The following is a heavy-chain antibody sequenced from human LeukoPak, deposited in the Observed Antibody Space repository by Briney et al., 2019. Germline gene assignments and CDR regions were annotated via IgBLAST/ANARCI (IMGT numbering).Heavy chain of an antibody. CDR2: ISYSGST. CDR3: ARGMSSSWPGRVDY. Sequence: SETLSLTCSVSGGPISSYYWSWIRQPPGKRLEWIGYISYSGSTLYNPSLESRVTISVDTSKNQFSLQLRSVTAADTAVYYCARGMSSSWPGRVDYWGQGTLVTVSS. D-gene: IGHD6-13*01. V-gene: IGHV4-59*01. CDR1: GGPISSYY. J-gene: IGHJ4*02.